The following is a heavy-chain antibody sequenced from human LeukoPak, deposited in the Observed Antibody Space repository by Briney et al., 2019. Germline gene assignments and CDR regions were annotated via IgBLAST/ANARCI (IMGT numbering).Heavy chain of an antibody. Sequence: GGSLRLSCAASGFTFSDYYMSWIRQAPGKGLEWVSYISSSGTTIYYADSVKGRFTTSRDNAKNTLYLQMNSLRTEDTAVYYCVVDFQYNSPWGQGTLVTVSS. CDR1: GFTFSDYY. V-gene: IGHV3-11*04. J-gene: IGHJ5*02. CDR3: VVDFQYNSP. CDR2: ISSSGTTI. D-gene: IGHD1-1*01.